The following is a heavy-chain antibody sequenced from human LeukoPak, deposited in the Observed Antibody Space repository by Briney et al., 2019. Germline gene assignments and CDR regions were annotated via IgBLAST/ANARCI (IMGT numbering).Heavy chain of an antibody. D-gene: IGHD3-22*01. CDR2: IYTSGST. V-gene: IGHV4-61*02. CDR1: GGSISSGSYY. Sequence: SQTLSLTCTVSGGSISSGSYYWSWIRQPAGNGLEWIGRIYTSGSTNYNPSLKSRVTISVDTSKNQFSLKLSSVTAADTAVYYCARSGGRSAWAYYYDSSGYENWGQGTLVTVSS. CDR3: ARSGGRSAWAYYYDSSGYEN. J-gene: IGHJ4*02.